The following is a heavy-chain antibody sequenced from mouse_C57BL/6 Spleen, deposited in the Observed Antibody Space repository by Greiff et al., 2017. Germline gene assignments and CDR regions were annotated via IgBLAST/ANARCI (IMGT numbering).Heavy chain of an antibody. CDR1: GYAFSSYW. D-gene: IGHD1-1*01. V-gene: IGHV1-80*01. Sequence: QVQLQQSGAELVKPGASVKISCKASGYAFSSYWMNWVKQRPGKGLEWIGQIYPGDGDTNYNGKFKGKATLTADKSSSTAYMQLSSLTSEDSAVYFCAPFNTTNAMDYWGQGTAVTVSS. CDR3: APFNTTNAMDY. J-gene: IGHJ4*01. CDR2: IYPGDGDT.